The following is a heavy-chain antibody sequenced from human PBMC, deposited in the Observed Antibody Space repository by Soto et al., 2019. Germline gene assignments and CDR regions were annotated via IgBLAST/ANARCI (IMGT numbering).Heavy chain of an antibody. V-gene: IGHV3-74*01. D-gene: IGHD6-19*01. Sequence: EVQLMESGGGLVQPGGSLRLSCAASGFTFSSYWMHWVRQAPGKGLVWVSRINSDGSSTTYADSVKGRFTSSRDNAKNTLYLQMNSLRAEGTAVYYCVRGEGGWETYWGQGTLVTVSS. CDR2: INSDGSST. CDR3: VRGEGGWETY. J-gene: IGHJ4*02. CDR1: GFTFSSYW.